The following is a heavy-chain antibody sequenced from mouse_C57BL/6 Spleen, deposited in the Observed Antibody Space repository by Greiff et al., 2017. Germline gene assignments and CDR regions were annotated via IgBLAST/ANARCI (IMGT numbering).Heavy chain of an antibody. CDR2: ICPGGGDT. Sequence: QVQLQQSGAGLVQPGASVKLSCKASGFAFSSYWMNWVRQRPGKGLEWVGQICPGGGDTNYNGKFTGKATMTADKSSSTTYMQLTDLTAEDSGVNFCARGYGNFDYWGQGTTLTVSS. V-gene: IGHV1-80*01. CDR3: ARGYGNFDY. J-gene: IGHJ2*01. D-gene: IGHD2-1*01. CDR1: GFAFSSYW.